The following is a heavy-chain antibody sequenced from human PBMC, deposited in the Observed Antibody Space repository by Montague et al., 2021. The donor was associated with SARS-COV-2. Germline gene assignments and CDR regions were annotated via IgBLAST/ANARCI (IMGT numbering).Heavy chain of an antibody. J-gene: IGHJ4*02. D-gene: IGHD2-21*01. CDR1: GFTFTSYA. CDR2: IVDSDSST. Sequence: SLRLSCAVSGFTFTSYAMRWVRQAPGKGLEWVSGIVDSDSSTHYXDSLKGRFTISRDNSKNMVYLQMNSLRAEDTAVYYCARGVITPDYWGQGTLVTVSS. CDR3: ARGVITPDY. V-gene: IGHV3-23*01.